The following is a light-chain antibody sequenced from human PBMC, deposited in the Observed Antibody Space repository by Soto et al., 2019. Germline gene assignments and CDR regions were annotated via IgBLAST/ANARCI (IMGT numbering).Light chain of an antibody. J-gene: IGKJ2*01. CDR2: AAS. CDR3: LQDYNYPYT. Sequence: AIQITQSPSSLSASVGDRVTITCRASQDIRNDLAWYPQTPGKAPKLLIYAASSLQSGVSSWFSGSGAGPDCTRTISSLQPEDVATDYCLQDYNYPYTFGQGTKVDIK. CDR1: QDIRND. V-gene: IGKV1-6*01.